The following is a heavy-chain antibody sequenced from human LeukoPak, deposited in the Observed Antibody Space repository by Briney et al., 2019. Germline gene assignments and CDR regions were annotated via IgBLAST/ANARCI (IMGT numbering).Heavy chain of an antibody. CDR2: IKQDGSER. V-gene: IGHV3-7*01. CDR1: GFAFSDYW. Sequence: GGSLRLSCAASGFAFSDYWMHWVRQAPGRGLEWVANIKQDGSERYYVDSVKGRFTITRDNAKNSLSLQMNSLRVEDTAVYYCVRAIAAAASYWGQGTLVTVSS. CDR3: VRAIAAAASY. J-gene: IGHJ4*02. D-gene: IGHD6-13*01.